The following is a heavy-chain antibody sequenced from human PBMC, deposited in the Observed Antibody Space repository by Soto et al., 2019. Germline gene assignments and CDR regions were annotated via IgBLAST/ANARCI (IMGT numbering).Heavy chain of an antibody. CDR3: ARPTGYVTEWYYFDT. D-gene: IGHD2-8*01. CDR2: LSPTTGGT. J-gene: IGHJ4*02. V-gene: IGHV1-2*02. CDR1: GNTLTSFY. Sequence: SVKVSCKTSGNTLTSFYIHWGRQAPVQGLEWVGRLSPTTGGTNYAQHFQGRVTVTWDMSTFTAYMELSSLIYEDTAVYYCARPTGYVTEWYYFDTWGQGTQVTVYS.